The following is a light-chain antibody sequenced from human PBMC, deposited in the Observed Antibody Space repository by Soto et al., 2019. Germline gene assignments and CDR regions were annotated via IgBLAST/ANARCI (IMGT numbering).Light chain of an antibody. J-gene: IGKJ4*01. CDR1: QSVSSSY. Sequence: EIVLAQSPGTLSLSPGERATLSCRASQSVSSSYLAWYQQKPGQAPRILSYGASSRATGIPDRFSGSGSGTDFALTISRLEPEDFEVYYCQQYGSSCSTFGGRTKVEIK. CDR3: QQYGSSCST. V-gene: IGKV3-20*01. CDR2: GAS.